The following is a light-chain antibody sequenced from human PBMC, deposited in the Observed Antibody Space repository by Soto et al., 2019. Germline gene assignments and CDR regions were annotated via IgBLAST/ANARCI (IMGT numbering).Light chain of an antibody. CDR3: DYYAGSNKV. J-gene: IGLJ1*01. CDR1: NSDVGGYNY. CDR2: DVT. Sequence: QSALTQPPSASVSPGQSLTISCTGTNSDVGGYNYVSWYHQHPSNAPQLMIYDVTKRPSGVPDRFSGYKSGRTASLTVSRLLAEDDADYYCDYYAGSNKVFGTGTKVTVL. V-gene: IGLV2-8*01.